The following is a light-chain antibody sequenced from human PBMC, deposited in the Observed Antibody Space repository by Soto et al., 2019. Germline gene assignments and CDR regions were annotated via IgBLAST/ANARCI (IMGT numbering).Light chain of an antibody. V-gene: IGKV1-16*02. J-gene: IGKJ4*01. Sequence: DIQMTQSPSSLSASVGDTVTITCRASQGISNHLAWFQHKPGKAPKALIHAAASLQSGVSSKFSGSGFGTDFTLTITSLQPEDSATYYCQQYDSWPPLTFGGGTKVEIK. CDR1: QGISNH. CDR3: QQYDSWPPLT. CDR2: AAA.